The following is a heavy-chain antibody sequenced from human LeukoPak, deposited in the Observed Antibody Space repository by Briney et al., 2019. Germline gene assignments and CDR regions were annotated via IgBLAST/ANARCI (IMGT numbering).Heavy chain of an antibody. J-gene: IGHJ4*02. CDR3: ATGGPYYGGNSWNYFDY. CDR2: INPSGGST. CDR1: GYTFTSYY. Sequence: ASVKVSCKASGYTFTSYYMHWVRQAPGQGLEWMGIINPSGGSTSYAQKFQGRVTMTRDTSTSTVYMELSSLRSEDTAVYYCATGGPYYGGNSWNYFDYWGQGTLVTVSS. V-gene: IGHV1-46*01. D-gene: IGHD4-23*01.